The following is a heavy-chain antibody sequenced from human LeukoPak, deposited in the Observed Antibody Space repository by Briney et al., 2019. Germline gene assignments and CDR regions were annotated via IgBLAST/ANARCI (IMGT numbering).Heavy chain of an antibody. D-gene: IGHD6-6*01. CDR1: GFTFSSYS. J-gene: IGHJ4*02. V-gene: IGHV3-21*01. Sequence: PGGSLRLSCAASGFTFSSYSMNWVRQAPGKGLEWVSSISSSSSYIYYADSVKGRFTISRDNAKNSLYLQMNSLRAEDTAVYYCARSSSPLRSYFDYWGQGTLVTVSS. CDR3: ARSSSPLRSYFDY. CDR2: ISSSSSYI.